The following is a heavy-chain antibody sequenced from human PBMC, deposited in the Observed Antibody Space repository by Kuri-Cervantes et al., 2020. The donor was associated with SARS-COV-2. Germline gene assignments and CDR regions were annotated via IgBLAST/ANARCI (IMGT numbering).Heavy chain of an antibody. Sequence: GSLRLSCAVSGGSISRSNRWNWVRQPPGKGLEWIGEIYHSGSTNYNPSLKSRVTISVDKSKNQFSLKLRSVTAADTAVYYCARGVTYYYDSSGYYYYFDYWGQGTLVTVSS. J-gene: IGHJ4*02. CDR3: ARGVTYYYDSSGYYYYFDY. CDR2: IYHSGST. CDR1: GGSISRSNR. D-gene: IGHD3-22*01. V-gene: IGHV4-4*02.